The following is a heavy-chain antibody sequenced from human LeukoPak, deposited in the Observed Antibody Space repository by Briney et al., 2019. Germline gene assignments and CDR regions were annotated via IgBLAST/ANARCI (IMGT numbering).Heavy chain of an antibody. CDR1: GYSISSGYY. CDR3: ARRVLLWFGSSGFDY. CDR2: IYHSGST. D-gene: IGHD3-10*01. J-gene: IGHJ4*02. V-gene: IGHV4-38-2*02. Sequence: SETLSLTCTVSGYSISSGYYWGWIRQPPGKGLEWIGSIYHSGSTYYNPSLKSRVTISVDTSKNQFSLKLSSVTAADTAVYYCARRVLLWFGSSGFDYWGQGTLVTVSS.